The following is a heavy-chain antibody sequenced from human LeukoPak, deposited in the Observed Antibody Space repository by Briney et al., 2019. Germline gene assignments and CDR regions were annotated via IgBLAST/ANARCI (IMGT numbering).Heavy chain of an antibody. Sequence: PGRSLRLSCAASGFTFDDYAMHWVRQAPGKGLEWVSGISWNSGSIGYADSVKGRFTISRDNAKNSLYLQMNSLRAEDTALYYCAKVPGPFITMVRGVPTYFDYWGQGTLVTVSS. J-gene: IGHJ4*02. CDR3: AKVPGPFITMVRGVPTYFDY. V-gene: IGHV3-9*01. CDR2: ISWNSGSI. CDR1: GFTFDDYA. D-gene: IGHD3-10*01.